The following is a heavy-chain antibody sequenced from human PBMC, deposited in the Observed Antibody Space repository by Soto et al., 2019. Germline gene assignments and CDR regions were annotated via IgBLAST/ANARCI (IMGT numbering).Heavy chain of an antibody. CDR2: INPSGGST. CDR1: GYTFTSYY. CDR3: ARGDSRYDFWSGYPGFDP. V-gene: IGHV1-46*01. D-gene: IGHD3-3*01. Sequence: ASVKVSCKASGYTFTSYYMHWVRQAPGQGLEWMGIINPSGGSTSYAQKFQGRVTMTRDTSTSTVYMELSSLRSEDTAVYYCARGDSRYDFWSGYPGFDPWGQGTLVTVS. J-gene: IGHJ5*02.